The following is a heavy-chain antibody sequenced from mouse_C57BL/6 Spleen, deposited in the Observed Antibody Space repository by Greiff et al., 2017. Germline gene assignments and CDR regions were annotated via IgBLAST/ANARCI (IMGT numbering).Heavy chain of an antibody. J-gene: IGHJ4*01. V-gene: IGHV5-17*01. CDR2: ISSGSSTI. D-gene: IGHD2-5*01. CDR3: ARHYSNYVGAMDY. CDR1: GFTFSDYG. Sequence: EVMLVESGGGLVKPGGSLKLSCAASGFTFSDYGMHWVRQAPEKGLEWVAYISSGSSTIYYADTVKGRFTISRDIAKNTLFLQMTSLRSEDTAMYYCARHYSNYVGAMDYWGQGTSVTVSS.